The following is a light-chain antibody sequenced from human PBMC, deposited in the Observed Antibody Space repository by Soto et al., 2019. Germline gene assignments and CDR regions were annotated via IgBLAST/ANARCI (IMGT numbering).Light chain of an antibody. Sequence: DLQMTQSPSSVSASVGDRVTITCRASQGISSWLVWYQQKPGKAPKLLIYGASSLQSGVPSRFSGSGYGTDFTLTITSLQPEDFASYYCQQANSFPWTFGQGTKVEIK. J-gene: IGKJ1*01. CDR3: QQANSFPWT. CDR1: QGISSW. CDR2: GAS. V-gene: IGKV1-12*01.